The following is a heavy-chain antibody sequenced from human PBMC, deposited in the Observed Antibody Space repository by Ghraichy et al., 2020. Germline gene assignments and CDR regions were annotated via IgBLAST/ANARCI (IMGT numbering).Heavy chain of an antibody. Sequence: ASVKVSCKASGYTFRSFGISWVRQAPGQGLEWMGWISGYNGDTNYPQKFQGRVTMTTDPSTSTAYMELTSLRSDATAVYYCARKPSNPAAFDHRRQVTLVTVSS. V-gene: IGHV1-18*01. CDR2: ISGYNGDT. J-gene: IGHJ4*02. D-gene: IGHD4-11*01. CDR1: GYTFRSFG. CDR3: ARKPSNPAAFDH.